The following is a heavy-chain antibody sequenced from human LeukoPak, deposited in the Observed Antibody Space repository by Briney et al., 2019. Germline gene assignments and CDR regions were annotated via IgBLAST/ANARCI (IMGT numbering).Heavy chain of an antibody. CDR3: ARRGGSGRSFDY. Sequence: SETLSFTCTVSGASVSSGGYYWSWLRQPPGKGLEWIGYIYYSGSTNYNPSLKSRVTISVDTSKNQFSLKVSSVTAADTVVYYCARRGGSGRSFDYWGQGTLVTVSS. CDR1: GASVSSGGYY. D-gene: IGHD3-10*01. V-gene: IGHV4-61*08. J-gene: IGHJ4*02. CDR2: IYYSGST.